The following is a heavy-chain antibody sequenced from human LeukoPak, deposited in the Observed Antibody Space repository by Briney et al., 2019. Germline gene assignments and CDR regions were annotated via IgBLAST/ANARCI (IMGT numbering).Heavy chain of an antibody. J-gene: IGHJ4*02. CDR3: ARGGYSSGPPPF. V-gene: IGHV3-21*01. CDR1: GFTFSSYS. Sequence: GGSLRLSCAASGFTFSSYSMNWVRQAPGKGLEWVSSISSSSSYIYYADSVKGRFTISRDNAKNSLYLQMNSLRAEDTAVYYCARGGYSSGPPPFWGQGTLVTVSS. CDR2: ISSSSSYI. D-gene: IGHD6-19*01.